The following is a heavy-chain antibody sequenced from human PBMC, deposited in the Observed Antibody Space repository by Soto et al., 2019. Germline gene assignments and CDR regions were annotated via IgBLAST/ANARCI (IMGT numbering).Heavy chain of an antibody. CDR1: GGSISSGDYY. CDR2: IYYSGST. CDR3: ARAPGTSGKDYSNYYYYGMDV. Sequence: SETLSLTCTVSGGSISSGDYYWSWIRQPPGKGLEWIGYIYYSGSTYYNPSLKSRVTISVDTSKNQFSLKLSSVTAADTAVYYCARAPGTSGKDYSNYYYYGMDVWGQGTTVTVSS. J-gene: IGHJ6*02. D-gene: IGHD4-4*01. V-gene: IGHV4-30-4*01.